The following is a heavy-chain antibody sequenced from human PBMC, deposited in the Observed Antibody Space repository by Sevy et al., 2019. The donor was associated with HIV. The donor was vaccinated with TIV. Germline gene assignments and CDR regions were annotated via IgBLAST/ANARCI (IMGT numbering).Heavy chain of an antibody. CDR2: INHSGST. CDR1: GGSFSGYY. V-gene: IGHV4-34*01. J-gene: IGHJ6*02. CDR3: ARPYDFWSGYRTPHHYYGMDV. Sequence: SETLSLTCAVYGGSFSGYYWSWIRQPPGKGLEWIGEINHSGSTNYNPSLKSRVTISVDTSKNQFSLKLSSVTAADTAVYYCARPYDFWSGYRTPHHYYGMDVWGQGTTATVSS. D-gene: IGHD3-3*01.